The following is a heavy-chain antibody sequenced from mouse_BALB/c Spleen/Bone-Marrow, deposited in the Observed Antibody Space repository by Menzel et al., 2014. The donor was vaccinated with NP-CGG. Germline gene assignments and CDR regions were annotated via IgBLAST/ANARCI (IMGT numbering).Heavy chain of an antibody. Sequence: VQLQQSGPELVKPGASVKISCKASGYTFTDYNMHWVKQSHGKSLEWIGYIYPYNGGAGYNQKFKSKATLTVDNSSSTAYMELRSLTSDDSAAYYCAGSYGNYDAWFAHWGQGTLVTVSA. V-gene: IGHV1S29*02. CDR1: GYTFTDYN. D-gene: IGHD2-1*01. CDR2: IYPYNGGA. CDR3: AGSYGNYDAWFAH. J-gene: IGHJ3*01.